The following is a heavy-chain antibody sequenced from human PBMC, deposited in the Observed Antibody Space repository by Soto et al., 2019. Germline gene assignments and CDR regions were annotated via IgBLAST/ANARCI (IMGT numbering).Heavy chain of an antibody. CDR1: GFTFSSYA. Sequence: AASGFTFSSYAMSWVRQAPGKGLEWVSAISGSGGSTYYADSVKGRFTISRDNSKNTLYLQMNSLRAEDTAVYYCAKEGEHSSGWANFDYWVQGTLVTVSS. CDR2: ISGSGGST. J-gene: IGHJ4*02. D-gene: IGHD6-19*01. CDR3: AKEGEHSSGWANFDY. V-gene: IGHV3-23*01.